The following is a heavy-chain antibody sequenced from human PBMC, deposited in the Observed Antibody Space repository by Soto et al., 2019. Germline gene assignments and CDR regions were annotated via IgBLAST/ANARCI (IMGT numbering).Heavy chain of an antibody. CDR3: ARDLPTYYDFWSGPIRAYYYGMDV. D-gene: IGHD3-3*01. CDR2: IIPIFGTA. J-gene: IGHJ6*02. Sequence: QVQLVQSGAEVKKPGSSVKVSCKASGGTFSSYAISWVRQAPGQGLEWMGGIIPIFGTANYAQKFQGRVMITADESTSTAYMELSSLRSEDTAVYYCARDLPTYYDFWSGPIRAYYYGMDVWGQGTTVTVSS. V-gene: IGHV1-69*01. CDR1: GGTFSSYA.